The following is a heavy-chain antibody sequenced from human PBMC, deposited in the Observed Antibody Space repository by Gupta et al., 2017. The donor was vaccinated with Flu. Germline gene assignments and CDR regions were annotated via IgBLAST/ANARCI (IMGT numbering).Heavy chain of an antibody. CDR2: INGDGSSI. CDR1: THW. V-gene: IGHV3-74*01. D-gene: IGHD5-12*01. CDR3: ARDPQEEWLQFAFDS. Sequence: THWIHWVRQAPGKGLVWVSRINGDGSSISYADSVKGRFTVSRDNAKNTFFLEMNSLRAEDTAVYFCARDPQEEWLQFAFDSWGQGILVTVSA. J-gene: IGHJ4*02.